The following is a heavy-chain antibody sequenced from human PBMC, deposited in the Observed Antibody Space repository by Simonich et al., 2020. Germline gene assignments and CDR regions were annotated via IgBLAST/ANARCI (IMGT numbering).Heavy chain of an antibody. CDR2: ISSISSTI. V-gene: IGHV3-48*01. J-gene: IGHJ3*02. Sequence: EVQLVESGGGLVQPGGSLRLSCAASGFTFSSYSMNWVRKAPGKGLDWVSYISSISSTIYYADSVKGRFTISRDNAKNSLYLQMNSLRAEDTAVYYCARDSSYYAFDIWGQGTMVTVSS. D-gene: IGHD5-12*01. CDR3: ARDSSYYAFDI. CDR1: GFTFSSYS.